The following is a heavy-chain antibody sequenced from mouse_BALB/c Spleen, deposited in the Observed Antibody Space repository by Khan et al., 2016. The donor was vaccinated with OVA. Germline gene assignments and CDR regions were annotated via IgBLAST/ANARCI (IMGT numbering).Heavy chain of an antibody. CDR1: GFTFSTYG. CDR2: VSTGDSYT. D-gene: IGHD1-1*01. V-gene: IGHV5-6*01. CDR3: TRLAYYYDSEGFAY. J-gene: IGHJ3*01. Sequence: EVELVESGGDLVKPGGSLKLSCAVSGFTFSTYGMSWVRQTPDKRLEWVATVSTGDSYTYYSDSVKGRFTISRDNAKNTLYLQRSGLKSEDTAMFYCTRLAYYYDSEGFAYWGQGTLVTVSA.